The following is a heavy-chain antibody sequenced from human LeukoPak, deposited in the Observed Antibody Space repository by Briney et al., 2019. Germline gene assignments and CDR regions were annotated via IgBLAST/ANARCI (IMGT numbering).Heavy chain of an antibody. CDR1: GYTLTELS. D-gene: IGHD6-19*01. V-gene: IGHV1-24*01. J-gene: IGHJ4*02. Sequence: ASVKVSCKVSGYTLTELSMHWVRQAPGKGLEWMGGFDPEDGETIYAQKFQGRVTMTEDTSTDTAYMELSSLRSEDTAVYYCATDLGYSSGWYSTGGRYWGQGTLVTVSS. CDR3: ATDLGYSSGWYSTGGRY. CDR2: FDPEDGET.